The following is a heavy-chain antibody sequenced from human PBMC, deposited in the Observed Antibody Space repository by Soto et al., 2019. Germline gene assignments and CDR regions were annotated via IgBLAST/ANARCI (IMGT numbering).Heavy chain of an antibody. V-gene: IGHV1-69*05. CDR1: GDIFSGYS. J-gene: IGHJ4*02. CDR3: AIDLGSGYDPGDY. CDR2: IIPIFGTT. D-gene: IGHD5-12*01. Sequence: QVQLVQSGAEVKKPGSSVKVSCKTSGDIFSGYSISWVRQAPGQGLEWMGGIIPIFGTTNYAQRFHGRVTITTDKTTSTVYMELYSLKSEDPAVYYCAIDLGSGYDPGDYWGQGTLVTVSS.